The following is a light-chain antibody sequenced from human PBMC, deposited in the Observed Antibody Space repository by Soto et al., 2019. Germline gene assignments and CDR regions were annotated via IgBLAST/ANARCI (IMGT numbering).Light chain of an antibody. J-gene: IGKJ2*01. V-gene: IGKV4-1*01. CDR1: HNILYSSNNQHH. CDR2: WAS. CDR3: HQFYTTPHT. Sequence: DIVMTQSPDSLAVSLGERATIKCKSSHNILYSSNNQHHLAWYQKKPRQPPKLLIYWASTRASGVSDRFSGSGSGTDFTLTIISLQAEDVSVYYCHQFYTTPHTFGQGTRLEIK.